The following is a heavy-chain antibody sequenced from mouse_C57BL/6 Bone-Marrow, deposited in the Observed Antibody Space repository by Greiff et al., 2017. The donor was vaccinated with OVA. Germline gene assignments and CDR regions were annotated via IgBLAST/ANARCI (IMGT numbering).Heavy chain of an antibody. J-gene: IGHJ2*01. D-gene: IGHD1-1*01. CDR1: GFSLTSYG. Sequence: VQLQQSGPGLVQPSQSLSITCTVSGFSLTSYGVHWVRQSPGKGLEWLGVIWRGGSTDYNAAFMSRLSITKDNSKSQVFFKMNSLQADDTAIYYCAKNYYGSSSYYFDYWGQGTTLTVSS. CDR2: IWRGGST. CDR3: AKNYYGSSSYYFDY. V-gene: IGHV2-5*01.